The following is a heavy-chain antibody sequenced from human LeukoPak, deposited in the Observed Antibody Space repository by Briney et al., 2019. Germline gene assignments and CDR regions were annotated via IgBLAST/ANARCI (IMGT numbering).Heavy chain of an antibody. Sequence: GGSLRLSCAASGFTFTSYAMSWVRQAPGKGLEWASGISGSGGSTYYADSVKVRFTISRDNSKNTLYLQMNSLRAEDTAVYYCAKTIGTAMVPEGFNYWGQGALVTVSS. CDR1: GFTFTSYA. J-gene: IGHJ4*02. D-gene: IGHD5-18*01. CDR2: ISGSGGST. V-gene: IGHV3-23*01. CDR3: AKTIGTAMVPEGFNY.